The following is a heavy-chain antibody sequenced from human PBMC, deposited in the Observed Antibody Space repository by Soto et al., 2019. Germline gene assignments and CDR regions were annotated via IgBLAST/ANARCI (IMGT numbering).Heavy chain of an antibody. CDR1: GGSISGYY. V-gene: IGHV4-59*12. J-gene: IGHJ4*02. CDR2: IYSSGST. CDR3: ARARRFLEWFDY. D-gene: IGHD3-3*01. Sequence: SETLSLTCTVSGGSISGYYWSWIRQHPGKGLEWIGYIYSSGSTNYNPSLKSRVTISVDTSKNQFSLKLSSVTAADTAVYYCARARRFLEWFDYWGQGTLVTVSS.